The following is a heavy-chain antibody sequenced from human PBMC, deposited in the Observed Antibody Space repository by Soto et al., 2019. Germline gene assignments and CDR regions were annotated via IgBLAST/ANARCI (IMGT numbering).Heavy chain of an antibody. J-gene: IGHJ6*02. V-gene: IGHV1-8*01. Sequence: VASVKVSCKASGYTFTSYDINWVRQATGQGLEWMGWMNHNSGNTGYAQKFQGRVTMTRNTSISTAYMELSSLRSEDTAVYYCARRRGTYYDFWSGSIGRYGMDVWGQGTTVTVSS. CDR2: MNHNSGNT. CDR3: ARRRGTYYDFWSGSIGRYGMDV. D-gene: IGHD3-3*01. CDR1: GYTFTSYD.